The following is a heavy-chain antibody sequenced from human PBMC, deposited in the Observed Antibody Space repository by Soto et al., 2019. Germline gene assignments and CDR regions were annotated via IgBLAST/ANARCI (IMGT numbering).Heavy chain of an antibody. D-gene: IGHD7-27*01. CDR1: GFTFSDYG. V-gene: IGHV3-33*01. J-gene: IGHJ3*02. CDR2: IWNDGSNK. Sequence: QVQLVESGGSVVQPGRSLRLSCAASGFTFSDYGMHWVRQAPGKGPEGVAVIWNDGSNKNYADSVKGRLSISRDNSENTLYLQMNSLRAEDTAVYYCARGKGGEYRDAVDIWGRGTMVIVSS. CDR3: ARGKGGEYRDAVDI.